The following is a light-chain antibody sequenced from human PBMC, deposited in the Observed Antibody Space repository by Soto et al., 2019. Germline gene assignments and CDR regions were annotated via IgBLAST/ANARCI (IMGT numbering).Light chain of an antibody. CDR2: GAS. J-gene: IGKJ1*01. Sequence: VLTQSAGTFALSPGYSSPLSGMASQSVNKAYLVWYQVKPGQATRRLIYGASSRATGIQARFSGRGFGTDFTLTISRMEPEEFAVYYCQHSGDFRWTFGLGTKVDIK. V-gene: IGKV3-20*01. CDR3: QHSGDFRWT. CDR1: QSVNKAY.